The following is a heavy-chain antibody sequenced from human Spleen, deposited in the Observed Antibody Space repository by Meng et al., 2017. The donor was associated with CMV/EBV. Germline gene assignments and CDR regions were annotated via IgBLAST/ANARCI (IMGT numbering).Heavy chain of an antibody. CDR3: AKGRQDIVVVPAAIHWFDP. V-gene: IGHV3-23*03. Sequence: GESLKISCAASGFTFSSYAMSWVRQAPGKGLEWVSVIYSGGSSTYYADSVKGRFTISRDNSKNTLYLQMNSLRAEDTAVYYCAKGRQDIVVVPAAIHWFDPWGQGTLVTVSS. J-gene: IGHJ5*02. D-gene: IGHD2-2*01. CDR2: IYSGGSST. CDR1: GFTFSSYA.